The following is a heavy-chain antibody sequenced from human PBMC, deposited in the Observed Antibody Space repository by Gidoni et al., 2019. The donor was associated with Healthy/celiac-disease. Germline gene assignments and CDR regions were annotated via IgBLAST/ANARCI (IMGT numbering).Heavy chain of an antibody. CDR2: ISSSSSYT. Sequence: QVQLVESGGGLVKPGGSLRLSCAASGLTFSDYYMSWIRQAPGKGLEWVSYISSSSSYTNYADSVKGRFTISRDNAKNSLYLQMNSLRAEDTAVYYCASGANYYGSGRPFTSWGQGTLVTVSS. V-gene: IGHV3-11*06. D-gene: IGHD3-10*01. CDR3: ASGANYYGSGRPFTS. J-gene: IGHJ4*02. CDR1: GLTFSDYY.